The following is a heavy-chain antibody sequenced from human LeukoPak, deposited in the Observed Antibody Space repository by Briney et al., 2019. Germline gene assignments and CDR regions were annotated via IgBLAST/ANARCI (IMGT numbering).Heavy chain of an antibody. CDR3: ARGMLNIF. V-gene: IGHV3-48*03. Sequence: GRSLRLSCAASGFAFSTYEMNWVRQAPGKGMEWISYISRSGSITNYADSVKGRFTISRDDDRISLSLEMSGLRVEDSAVYFCARGMLNIFWGQGTRVAVSS. CDR2: ISRSGSIT. CDR1: GFAFSTYE. D-gene: IGHD2/OR15-2a*01. J-gene: IGHJ4*02.